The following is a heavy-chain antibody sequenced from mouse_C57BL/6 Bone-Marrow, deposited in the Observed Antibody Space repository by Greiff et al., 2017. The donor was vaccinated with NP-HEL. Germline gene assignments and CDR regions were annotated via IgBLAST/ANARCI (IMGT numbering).Heavy chain of an antibody. CDR1: GYTFTSYW. Sequence: QVQLQQPGAELVKPGASVKLSCKASGYTFTSYWMHWVKQRPGQGLEWIGMIYPNSGSTNYNEKFKSKATLTVDKSSSTAYMQLSSLTSEDSAVYYCARSGYYGSSPSYWYFDVWGTGTTVTVSS. J-gene: IGHJ1*03. D-gene: IGHD1-1*01. CDR3: ARSGYYGSSPSYWYFDV. V-gene: IGHV1-64*01. CDR2: IYPNSGST.